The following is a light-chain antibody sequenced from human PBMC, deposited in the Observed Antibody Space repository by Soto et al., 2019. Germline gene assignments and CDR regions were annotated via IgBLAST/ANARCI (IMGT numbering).Light chain of an antibody. CDR2: AAS. CDR1: QGIGND. V-gene: IGKV1-6*01. CDR3: LQDYSHLT. J-gene: IGKJ4*01. Sequence: AIQMTQSPSSLSASVGDRVTITCRASQGIGNDLAWYQQKPGKAPKLLIYAASSLQSGVPSRFSGSGSGTDFTLTISSLQPEDFATYYCLQDYSHLTFGGGTKVELK.